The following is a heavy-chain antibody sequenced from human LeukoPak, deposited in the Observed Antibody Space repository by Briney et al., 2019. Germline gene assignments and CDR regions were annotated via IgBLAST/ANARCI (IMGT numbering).Heavy chain of an antibody. Sequence: SETLSLTCTVSGASISIYYWSWIRQPPGKGLEWIGYIYYSGSTNYNPSLKSRVTISVDTSKNQFSMKLSSVNAADTAVYYCASTPRDGYNYFDYWGQGTLVTASS. J-gene: IGHJ4*02. D-gene: IGHD5-24*01. CDR1: GASISIYY. CDR2: IYYSGST. CDR3: ASTPRDGYNYFDY. V-gene: IGHV4-59*01.